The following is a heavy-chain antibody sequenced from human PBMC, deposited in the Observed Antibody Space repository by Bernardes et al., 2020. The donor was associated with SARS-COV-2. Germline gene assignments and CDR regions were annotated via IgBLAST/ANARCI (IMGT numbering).Heavy chain of an antibody. CDR1: GFTFSDYG. V-gene: IGHV3-33*01. Sequence: GGSLRLSCVASGFTFSDYGMHWVRQAPGQGPEWVAVIWYDGSTKFYADSVKGRFAISRDNSKNILFLQMNSLRVEDTAVYYCARRFCTASGCRSNFYGMGVWGPGTTVTVSS. D-gene: IGHD2-21*02. CDR2: IWYDGSTK. J-gene: IGHJ6*02. CDR3: ARRFCTASGCRSNFYGMGV.